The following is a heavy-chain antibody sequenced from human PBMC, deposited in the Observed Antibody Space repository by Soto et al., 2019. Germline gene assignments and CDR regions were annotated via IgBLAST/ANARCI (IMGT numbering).Heavy chain of an antibody. V-gene: IGHV4-34*01. CDR3: ARGTMVREHLSYYYYYGMDV. D-gene: IGHD3-10*01. CDR2: INHSGST. J-gene: IGHJ6*02. Sequence: SETLSLTCAVYGGSFSGYYWSWIRQPPGKGLEWIGEINHSGSTNYNPSLKSRVTISVDTSKNQFSLKLSSVTAADTAVYYCARGTMVREHLSYYYYYGMDVWGQGTTVTVSS. CDR1: GGSFSGYY.